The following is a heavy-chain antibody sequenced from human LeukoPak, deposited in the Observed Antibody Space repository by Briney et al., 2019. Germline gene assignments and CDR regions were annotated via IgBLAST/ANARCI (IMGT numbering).Heavy chain of an antibody. CDR2: IIPIFGTA. Sequence: GSSVTVSCKASGGTFSSYAISWVRQAPGQGLEWMGGIIPIFGTANYAQKFQGRVTITADKSTSTAYMELSSLRSEDTAVYYCAREWSFGLDYWGQGTLVTVSS. J-gene: IGHJ4*02. CDR3: AREWSFGLDY. CDR1: GGTFSSYA. V-gene: IGHV1-69*06. D-gene: IGHD3-10*01.